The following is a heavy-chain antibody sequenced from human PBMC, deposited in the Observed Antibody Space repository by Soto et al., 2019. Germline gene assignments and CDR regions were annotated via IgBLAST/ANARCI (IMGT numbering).Heavy chain of an antibody. CDR3: ARGSDKDCSSTSCYGGIMDV. Sequence: SETLSLTCTVSGGSISSYYWSWIRQPPGKGLEWIGYIYYSGSTNYNPSLKSRVTISVDTSKNQFSLKLNSVTAADTAVYYCARGSDKDCSSTSCYGGIMDVWGKGTTVTVSS. J-gene: IGHJ6*03. V-gene: IGHV4-59*01. D-gene: IGHD2-2*01. CDR2: IYYSGST. CDR1: GGSISSYY.